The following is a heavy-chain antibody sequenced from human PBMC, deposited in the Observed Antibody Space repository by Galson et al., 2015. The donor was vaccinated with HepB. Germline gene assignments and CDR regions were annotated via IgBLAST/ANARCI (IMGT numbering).Heavy chain of an antibody. CDR1: NGSIGTSY. D-gene: IGHD5-12*01. V-gene: IGHV4-59*01. CDR2: IYYPDNI. Sequence: ETLSLTCSVSNGSIGTSYWSWIRQPPGKGLECIGQIYYPDNINYNPAFESRVTISEDRSKNQLSLKLTSVTAADTAIYYCATNLATKYWYFDLWGRGTLVTVSS. J-gene: IGHJ2*01. CDR3: ATNLATKYWYFDL.